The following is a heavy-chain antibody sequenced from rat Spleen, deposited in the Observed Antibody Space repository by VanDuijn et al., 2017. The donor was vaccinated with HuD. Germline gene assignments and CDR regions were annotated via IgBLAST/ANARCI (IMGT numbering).Heavy chain of an antibody. V-gene: IGHV5-46*01. D-gene: IGHD1-6*01. CDR2: ITNTGGST. CDR1: GFTFSSFP. J-gene: IGHJ2*01. CDR3: ARRHYGYTDYFDY. Sequence: EVQLVESGGGLVQPGRSLKLSCAASGFTFSSFPMAWVRQAPGKGLEWVASITNTGGSTYYPDSVKGRFTISSENAKSTLYLQMDSLRSEDTATYYCARRHYGYTDYFDYWGQGVMVTVSS.